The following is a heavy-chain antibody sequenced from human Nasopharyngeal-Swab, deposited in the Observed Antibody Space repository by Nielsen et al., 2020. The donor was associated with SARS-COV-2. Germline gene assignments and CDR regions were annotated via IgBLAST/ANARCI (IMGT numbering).Heavy chain of an antibody. CDR1: GYTLTELS. CDR2: ISAYNGNT. D-gene: IGHD3-3*01. V-gene: IGHV1-18*01. CDR3: ARGPGGAYYDFWSGYYLDYFDY. J-gene: IGHJ4*02. Sequence: ASVKVSCKVSGYTLTELSMHWVRQAPGKGLEWMGWISAYNGNTNYAQKLQGRVTMTTDTSTSTAYMELRSLRSDDTAVYYCARGPGGAYYDFWSGYYLDYFDYWGQGTLVTVSS.